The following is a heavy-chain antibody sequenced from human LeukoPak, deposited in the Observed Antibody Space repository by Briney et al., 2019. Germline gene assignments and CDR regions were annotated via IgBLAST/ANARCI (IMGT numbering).Heavy chain of an antibody. D-gene: IGHD3-22*01. CDR1: GFTFTSYW. Sequence: GGSLRLSCAASGFTFTSYWMIWVRQAPGKGLEWVANIKQDESEKYYVDSVKGRFTISRDNAKNSLYLQMNSLRAEDTAVYYCARANYYDSSGYPYYYYYMDVWGKGTMVTVSS. V-gene: IGHV3-7*01. CDR2: IKQDESEK. J-gene: IGHJ6*03. CDR3: ARANYYDSSGYPYYYYYMDV.